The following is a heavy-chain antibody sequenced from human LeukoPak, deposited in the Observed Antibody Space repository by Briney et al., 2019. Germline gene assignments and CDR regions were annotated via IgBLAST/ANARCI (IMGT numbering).Heavy chain of an antibody. CDR3: AREGPPPGNWFDP. CDR2: LYTSGST. Sequence: SETLSLTCAVSGDSINNYYWSWIRQPAGKGLEWIGRLYTSGSTYYNPSLKSRVTMSVDTSKKQFSLKLSSVTAADTAVYYCAREGPPPGNWFDPWGQGTLVTVSS. J-gene: IGHJ5*02. V-gene: IGHV4-4*07. CDR1: GDSINNYY.